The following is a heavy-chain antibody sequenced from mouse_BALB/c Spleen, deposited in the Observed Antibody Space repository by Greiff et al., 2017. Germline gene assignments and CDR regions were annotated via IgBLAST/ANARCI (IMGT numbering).Heavy chain of an antibody. CDR2: IDPANGNT. V-gene: IGHV14-3*02. J-gene: IGHJ4*01. D-gene: IGHD1-1*02. CDR1: GFNIKDTY. CDR3: APLWAGAMDY. Sequence: EVQLVESGAELVKPGASVKLSCTASGFNIKDTYMHWVKQRPEQGLEWIGRIDPANGNTKYDPKFQGTATITADTSSNTAYLQRSSLTSEDTAVYYCAPLWAGAMDYWGQGTSVTVSS.